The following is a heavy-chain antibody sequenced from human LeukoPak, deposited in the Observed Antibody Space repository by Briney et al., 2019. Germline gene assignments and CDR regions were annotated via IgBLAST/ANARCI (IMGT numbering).Heavy chain of an antibody. Sequence: YPGGSLRLSCAASGFTFSSYAMSWVRQAPGKGLEWVSAISGSGGSTYYADSVKGRFTISRDNSKNTLYLQMNSLRAEDTAVYYCAKSPPDCSGGSCYSRGDYWGQGTLVTVSS. D-gene: IGHD2-15*01. CDR2: ISGSGGST. J-gene: IGHJ4*02. V-gene: IGHV3-23*01. CDR1: GFTFSSYA. CDR3: AKSPPDCSGGSCYSRGDY.